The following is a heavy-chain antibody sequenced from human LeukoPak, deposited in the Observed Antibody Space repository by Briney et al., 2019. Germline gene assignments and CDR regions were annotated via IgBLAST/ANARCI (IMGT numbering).Heavy chain of an antibody. CDR2: IIPILGIA. D-gene: IGHD6-13*01. Sequence: ASVKVSCKASGGTFSSYAISWVRQAPGQGLEWMGRIIPILGIANYAQKFQGRVTITADKSTSTAYMELSSLRSEDTAVYYCARGKREAAAGTVYFDYWGQGTLVTVSS. CDR1: GGTFSSYA. J-gene: IGHJ4*02. V-gene: IGHV1-69*04. CDR3: ARGKREAAAGTVYFDY.